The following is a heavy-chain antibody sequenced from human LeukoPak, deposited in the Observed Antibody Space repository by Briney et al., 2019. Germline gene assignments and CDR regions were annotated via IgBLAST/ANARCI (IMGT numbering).Heavy chain of an antibody. CDR3: ARRVGGPQDFDY. D-gene: IGHD1-26*01. J-gene: IGHJ4*02. V-gene: IGHV4-61*02. CDR1: GGSISSGSYY. CDR2: IYTSGST. Sequence: ASQTLSLTCTVSGGSISSGSYYWSWIRQPAGKGLEWIGRIYTSGSTNYNPSPKSRVTISVYTSKNQFSLKLSSVTAADTAVYYCARRVGGPQDFDYWGQGTLVTVSS.